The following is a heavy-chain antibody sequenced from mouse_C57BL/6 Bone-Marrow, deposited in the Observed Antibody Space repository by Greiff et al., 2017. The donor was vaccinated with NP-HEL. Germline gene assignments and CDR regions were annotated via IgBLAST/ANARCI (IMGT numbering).Heavy chain of an antibody. D-gene: IGHD1-1*01. Sequence: QVQLQQPGAELVKPGASVKLSCKASGYTFTSYWMHWVKQRPGQGLEWIGMIHPNSGSTNYNEKFKGKATLTVDKSSSTAYMQLSSLTSEDSAGYYCARADYYGSPPFDYWGQGTTLTVSA. CDR3: ARADYYGSPPFDY. J-gene: IGHJ2*01. CDR2: IHPNSGST. V-gene: IGHV1-64*01. CDR1: GYTFTSYW.